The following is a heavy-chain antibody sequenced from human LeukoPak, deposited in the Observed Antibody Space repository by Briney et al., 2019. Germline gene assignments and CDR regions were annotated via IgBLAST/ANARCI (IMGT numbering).Heavy chain of an antibody. D-gene: IGHD3/OR15-3a*01. CDR2: INPNSGGT. CDR1: GYTFTGYY. J-gene: IGHJ2*01. V-gene: IGHV1-2*06. CDR3: ARVSGAMIYDP. Sequence: ASVKVSCKASGYTFTGYYMHWVRQAPGQGLEWMGRINPNSGGTNYAQKFQGRVTMTRDTSISTAYMEQSRLRSDDTAVYFCARVSGAMIYDPWGRGTLVTVSS.